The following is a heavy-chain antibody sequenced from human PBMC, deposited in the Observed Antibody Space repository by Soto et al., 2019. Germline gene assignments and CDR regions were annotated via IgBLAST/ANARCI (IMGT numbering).Heavy chain of an antibody. V-gene: IGHV1-69*08. J-gene: IGHJ4*02. CDR3: ARDGEYYDLWSGYYGH. CDR2: IIPILGIA. Sequence: QVQLVQSGAEVKKPGSSVKVSCKASGGTFSSYTISWVRQAPGQGLEWMGRIIPILGIANYAQKFQGRVTITADKSTSTAYMELSSLRSEDTAVYYCARDGEYYDLWSGYYGHWGQGTLVTVSS. D-gene: IGHD3-3*01. CDR1: GGTFSSYT.